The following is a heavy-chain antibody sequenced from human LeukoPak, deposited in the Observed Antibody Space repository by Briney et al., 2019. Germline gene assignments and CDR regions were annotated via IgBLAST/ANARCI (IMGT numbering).Heavy chain of an antibody. CDR1: GYTFTGYY. D-gene: IGHD6-13*01. CDR3: ARVPRGTTQQLPLDY. J-gene: IGHJ4*02. CDR2: INPNSGGT. Sequence: ASVKVSCKASGYTFTGYYMHWVRQAPGQGLEWMGWINPNSGGTNYAQKFQGRVTMTRDMSISTAYMELSSLRSEDTAVYYCARVPRGTTQQLPLDYWGQGTLVTVSS. V-gene: IGHV1-2*02.